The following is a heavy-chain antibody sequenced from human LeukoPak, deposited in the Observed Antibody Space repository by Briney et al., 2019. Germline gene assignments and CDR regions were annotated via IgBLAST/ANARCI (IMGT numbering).Heavy chain of an antibody. CDR1: GFTFGSCA. Sequence: GGSLRLSCAASGFTFGSCAMIWVRQAPGKGLEWVSTIIDSGNSVYYADSVEGRFTISRDNSKNTLYLQMNSLRAEDTAVYYCASGSATVTTRSFDYWGQGTLVTVSS. D-gene: IGHD4-17*01. J-gene: IGHJ4*02. CDR3: ASGSATVTTRSFDY. CDR2: IIDSGNSV. V-gene: IGHV3-23*01.